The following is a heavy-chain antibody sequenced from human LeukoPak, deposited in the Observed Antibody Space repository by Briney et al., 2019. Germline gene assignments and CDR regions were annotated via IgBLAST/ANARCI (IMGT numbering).Heavy chain of an antibody. CDR3: ARDPESTVTTLGYEIPSP. J-gene: IGHJ4*02. CDR1: GFTFSSYS. D-gene: IGHD4-11*01. Sequence: PGGSLRLSCAASGFTFSSYSMNWVRQAPGKGLEWVSSISSSSSYIYYVDSVKGRFTISRDNAKNSLYLQMNSLRAEDTAVYYCARDPESTVTTLGYEIPSPWGQGTLVTASS. V-gene: IGHV3-21*01. CDR2: ISSSSSYI.